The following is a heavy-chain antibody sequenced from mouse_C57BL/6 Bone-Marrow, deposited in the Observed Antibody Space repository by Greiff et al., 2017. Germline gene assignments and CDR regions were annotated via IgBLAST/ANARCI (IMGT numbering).Heavy chain of an antibody. CDR2: INPNNGCT. CDR3: AREGVFYAMDY. CDR1: GYTFTDYY. V-gene: IGHV1-26*01. J-gene: IGHJ4*01. Sequence: EVQLQQSGPELVKPGASVKISCKASGYTFTDYYMNWVKQSHGKSLEWIGDINPNNGCTSYNQKFKGKATLTVDKSSSTAYMERRRLTSEYSAVYYCAREGVFYAMDYWGQGTSVTVSS. D-gene: IGHD6-2*01.